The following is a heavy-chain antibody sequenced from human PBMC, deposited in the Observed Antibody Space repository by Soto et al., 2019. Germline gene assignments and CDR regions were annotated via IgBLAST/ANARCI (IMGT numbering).Heavy chain of an antibody. Sequence: QVQLVQSGAEVKKPGSSVRVSCKASGTIFSSDTISWVRQAPGQGLEWMGRIIPILGETQSAQKCKGRVTLTADKSTNTAYMELNSLRLEDTALYYCARGLGGRMDDWGQGTTVTVSS. CDR3: ARGLGGRMDD. D-gene: IGHD3-16*01. V-gene: IGHV1-69*08. CDR1: GTIFSSDT. CDR2: IIPILGET. J-gene: IGHJ6*02.